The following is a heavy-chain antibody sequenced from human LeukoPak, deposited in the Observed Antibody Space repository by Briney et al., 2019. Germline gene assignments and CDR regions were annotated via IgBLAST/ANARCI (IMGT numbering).Heavy chain of an antibody. CDR1: GGSVSSSSYD. Sequence: SETLCLTCTVAGGSVSSSSYDWGWLRQPPGKGLEWIGSIYESGSTYYNPSLKSRVTISVDTSKNQFSLKLSSVTAADTAVYYCARVYWDYYDSSGYFYYFDYWGQGTLVTVSS. CDR2: IYESGST. CDR3: ARVYWDYYDSSGYFYYFDY. D-gene: IGHD3-22*01. J-gene: IGHJ4*02. V-gene: IGHV4-39*01.